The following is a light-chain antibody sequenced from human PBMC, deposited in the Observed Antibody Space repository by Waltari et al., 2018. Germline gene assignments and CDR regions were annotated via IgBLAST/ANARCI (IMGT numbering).Light chain of an antibody. CDR3: CSYAGFSTVV. CDR1: CMAIWSSTL. Sequence: QSALTQPASVPGSPGQSITISCTGPCMAIWSSTLVSWYQQHPGKAPQLMIYAVTKRPSGISSRFSGSKSGITASLTISGLQAEDEADYYCCSYAGFSTVVFGGGTKLTVL. J-gene: IGLJ2*01. CDR2: AVT. V-gene: IGLV2-23*02.